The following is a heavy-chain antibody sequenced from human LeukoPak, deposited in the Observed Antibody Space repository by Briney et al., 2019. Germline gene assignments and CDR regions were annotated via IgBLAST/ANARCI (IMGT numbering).Heavy chain of an antibody. CDR1: SGSINSHY. V-gene: IGHV4-59*11. CDR3: VAYSYGCVHWYFDL. D-gene: IGHD5-18*01. Sequence: PSETLSLTCTVSSGSINSHYWSWIRQTPGKGLEWIGYGHHTWGTNYNPFLKSRVTISVDTSKNQFSLKLNSVTAAETAVYYCVAYSYGCVHWYFDLWGRGTLVTVSS. J-gene: IGHJ2*01. CDR2: GHHTWGT.